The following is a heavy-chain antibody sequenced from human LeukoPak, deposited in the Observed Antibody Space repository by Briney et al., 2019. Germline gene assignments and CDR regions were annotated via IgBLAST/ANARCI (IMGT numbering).Heavy chain of an antibody. J-gene: IGHJ4*02. CDR3: ARDPYSYGQWDY. CDR2: IIPIFGTA. D-gene: IGHD5-18*01. V-gene: IGHV1-69*05. CDR1: GGTFSSYA. Sequence: SVKVSCKASGGTFSSYAISWVRQAPGQGLEWMGEIIPIFGTANYAQKFQGRVTITTDESTSTAYMELSSLRSEDTAVYYCARDPYSYGQWDYWGQGTLVTVSS.